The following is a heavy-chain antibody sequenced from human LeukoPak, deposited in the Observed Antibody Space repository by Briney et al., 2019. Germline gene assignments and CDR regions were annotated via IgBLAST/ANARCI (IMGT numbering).Heavy chain of an antibody. CDR2: IYPSDSDI. D-gene: IGHD1/OR15-1a*01. V-gene: IGHV5-51*01. CDR3: ATSESQTRFDY. CDR1: GYDFTSYW. J-gene: IGHJ4*02. Sequence: GESLKISCQASGYDFTSYWIGWVRQMPGKGLEWMGIIYPSDSDIRYSPSFQGQVTLSADKSINTAYLQWSSLKASDTAMYYCATSESQTRFDYWGQGTLVTVSS.